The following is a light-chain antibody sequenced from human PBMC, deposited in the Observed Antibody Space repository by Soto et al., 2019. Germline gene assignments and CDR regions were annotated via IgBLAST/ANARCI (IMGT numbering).Light chain of an antibody. CDR1: SSDVGSYDL. J-gene: IGLJ2*01. CDR3: CSYATTTL. Sequence: QSAPTQPASVSGSPGQSITISCTGTSSDVGSYDLVSWYQQHPGNAPKLMIYEVSKRPSGVSDRFSGSKSGNTASLTISGLQADDEADYYCCSYATTTLFGGGTKVTVL. V-gene: IGLV2-23*02. CDR2: EVS.